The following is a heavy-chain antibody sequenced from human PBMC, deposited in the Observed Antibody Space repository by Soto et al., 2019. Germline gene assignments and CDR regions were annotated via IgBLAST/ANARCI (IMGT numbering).Heavy chain of an antibody. Sequence: QAQLVQSGAEMKKPGASVKVSCKAAGYTFSAYTMNWVRQAPGQSLEWMGWINAGSGNTNYSQNFQGRASITRDTSASTVYLELTVLKSEDTAVYYCARDTETLGPRANDALDIWGQGTMVTVSS. CDR2: INAGSGNT. CDR1: GYTFSAYT. J-gene: IGHJ3*02. V-gene: IGHV1-3*01. D-gene: IGHD3-3*02. CDR3: ARDTETLGPRANDALDI.